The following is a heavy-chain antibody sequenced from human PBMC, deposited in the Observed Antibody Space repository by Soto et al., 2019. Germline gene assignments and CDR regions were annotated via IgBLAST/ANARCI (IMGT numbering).Heavy chain of an antibody. CDR2: ISGSGGST. CDR3: AKNGVVPVAIGDNWFDP. Sequence: VGLHRRSYEGSGGKFSSYAMNWDRQAQGKGLEWVSSISGSGGSTYYADSVKVRFTISRANTKNTLYLQMNSLRAEDTDVYFCAKNGVVPVAIGDNWFDPWGQGTLVTVSS. J-gene: IGHJ5*02. CDR1: GGKFSSYA. D-gene: IGHD2-2*02. V-gene: IGHV3-23*01.